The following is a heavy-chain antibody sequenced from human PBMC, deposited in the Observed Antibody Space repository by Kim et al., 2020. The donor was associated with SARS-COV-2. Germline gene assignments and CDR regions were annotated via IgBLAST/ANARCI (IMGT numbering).Heavy chain of an antibody. D-gene: IGHD2-15*01. Sequence: SETLSLTCTVSGGSISSSPFYWGWVRQPPGKGLEWIGSIYYSGSTYYNPSLKSRVTISVDTSKSQFPLKLSSVTASDTAVYYCAATSGCSGGSCYSHYFDYWGQGTLVTVSS. CDR2: IYYSGST. CDR1: GGSISSSPFY. V-gene: IGHV4-39*01. CDR3: AATSGCSGGSCYSHYFDY. J-gene: IGHJ4*02.